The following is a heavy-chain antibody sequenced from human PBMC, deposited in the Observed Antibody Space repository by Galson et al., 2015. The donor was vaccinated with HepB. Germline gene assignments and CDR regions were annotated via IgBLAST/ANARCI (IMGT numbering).Heavy chain of an antibody. Sequence: SCKASGYTFTSYGISWVRQAPGQGLEWMGWISAYNGNTNYAQKLQGRVTMTTDTSTSTAYMELRSLRSDDTAVYYCARVKDYGDYETEYYFDYWGQGTLVTVSS. D-gene: IGHD4-17*01. CDR1: GYTFTSYG. CDR3: ARVKDYGDYETEYYFDY. J-gene: IGHJ4*02. V-gene: IGHV1-18*01. CDR2: ISAYNGNT.